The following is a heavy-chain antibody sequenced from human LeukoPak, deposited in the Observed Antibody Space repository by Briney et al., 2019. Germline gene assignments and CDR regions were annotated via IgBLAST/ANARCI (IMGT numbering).Heavy chain of an antibody. CDR1: GGSFSGHY. V-gene: IGHV4-34*01. CDR3: ARLRNLDY. CDR2: IDHSGNT. Sequence: SETLSLTCAVYGGSFSGHYWTWIRQPPRKGLEWIGEIDHSGNTNYNPALKSRVTISVDTTKNQFSLKLSSVTAADTAVYYCARLRNLDYWGQGTLVTVSS. J-gene: IGHJ4*02. D-gene: IGHD4-17*01.